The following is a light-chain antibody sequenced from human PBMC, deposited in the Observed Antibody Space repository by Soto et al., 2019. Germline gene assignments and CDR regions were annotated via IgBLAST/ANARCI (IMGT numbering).Light chain of an antibody. CDR1: QSVSNNY. CDR2: GAS. CDR3: QQYGSSGT. J-gene: IGKJ5*01. V-gene: IGKV3-20*01. Sequence: EIVLTQSPGTLSLSPWERATLSCRASQSVSNNYLAWYQQKPGQAPRLLIYGASNRATGIPDRFSGSGSGTDFTITISRLEPEDFAVYYCQQYGSSGTFGQGTRLEIK.